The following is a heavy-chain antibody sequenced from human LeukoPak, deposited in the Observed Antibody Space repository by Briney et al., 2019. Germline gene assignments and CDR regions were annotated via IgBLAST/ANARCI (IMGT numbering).Heavy chain of an antibody. CDR2: INRGGST. J-gene: IGHJ3*02. CDR1: GGSFSGYF. V-gene: IGHV4-34*01. D-gene: IGHD3-10*01. CDR3: AKSNGYGLVDI. Sequence: SETLSLTYAVYGGSFSGYFWSWIRQPPGKGLEWIGEINRGGSTNYSPSLKSRVTISLDTSRNQFSLKLNSVTAADTAVYYCAKSNGYGLVDIWGQGTMVTVSS.